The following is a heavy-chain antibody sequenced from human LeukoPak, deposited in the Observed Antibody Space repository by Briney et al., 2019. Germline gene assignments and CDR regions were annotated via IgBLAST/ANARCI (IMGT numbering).Heavy chain of an antibody. CDR1: GGSISSYY. CDR3: ARDKCSGGPTHYYYMDV. Sequence: SETLSLTCTVSGGSISSYYWSWIRQPPGKGLEWIGYIYYSGSTNYNPSLKSRVTISVDTSKNQFSLKLSSVTAADTAVYYCARDKCSGGPTHYYYMDVWGKGTTVTVSS. D-gene: IGHD2-15*01. J-gene: IGHJ6*03. CDR2: IYYSGST. V-gene: IGHV4-59*01.